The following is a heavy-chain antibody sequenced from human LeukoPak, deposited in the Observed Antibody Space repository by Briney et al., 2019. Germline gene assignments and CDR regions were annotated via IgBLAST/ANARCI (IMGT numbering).Heavy chain of an antibody. CDR3: ARQFYYDSSGYYYAEGDAFDI. CDR2: IYPGDSDT. J-gene: IGHJ3*02. CDR1: GDSFTSYW. D-gene: IGHD3-22*01. V-gene: IGHV5-51*01. Sequence: GESLKISCKGSGDSFTSYWIGWVRQMPGKGLEWMGIIYPGDSDTRYSPSFQGQVTISADKSISTAYLQWRSLKASDTAMYYCARQFYYDSSGYYYAEGDAFDIWGQGTMVTVSS.